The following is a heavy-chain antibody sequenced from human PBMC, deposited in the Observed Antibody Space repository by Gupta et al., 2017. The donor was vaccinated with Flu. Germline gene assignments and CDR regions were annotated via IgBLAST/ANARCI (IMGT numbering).Heavy chain of an antibody. Sequence: QWGAGLSRPSETLSLTCAVHGGSFTGYYWTWIRQSPEKGLEWIGEVHHTGGSNYRPSLRGRIDISMDTSKRQFSLTVSSLTAADTALYFCARGRSPYDFFALDYWGPGTPVTVSS. V-gene: IGHV4-34*01. CDR2: VHHTGGS. J-gene: IGHJ4*02. CDR1: GGSFTGYY. CDR3: ARGRSPYDFFALDY. D-gene: IGHD3-3*01.